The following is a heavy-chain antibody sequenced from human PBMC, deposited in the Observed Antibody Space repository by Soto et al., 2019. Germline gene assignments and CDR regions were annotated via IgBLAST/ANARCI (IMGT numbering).Heavy chain of an antibody. J-gene: IGHJ6*02. CDR1: GGTFSSYA. CDR2: IIPIFGTA. V-gene: IGHV1-69*12. CDR3: ALPGMATNGGLDYYGMDV. Sequence: QVQLVQSGAEVKKPGSSVKVSCKASGGTFSSYAISWVRQAPGQGLEWMGGIIPIFGTANYAQKFQGRVTITAGESTSTAYMELSSMRFEGTAVYYCALPGMATNGGLDYYGMDVWGQGTTVTVSS. D-gene: IGHD5-12*01.